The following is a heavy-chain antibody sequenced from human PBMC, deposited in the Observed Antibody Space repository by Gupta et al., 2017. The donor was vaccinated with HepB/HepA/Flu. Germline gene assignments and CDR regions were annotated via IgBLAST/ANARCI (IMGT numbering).Heavy chain of an antibody. Sequence: QVQLQESGPGLVKPSQTLSLTCTVSGGSISSGGYYWSWIRQHPGKGLEWIGYIYYSGSTYYNPSLKSRVTISVDTSKNQFSLKLSSVTAADTAVYYCARGLPWEYSYSNWFDPWGQGTLVTVSS. D-gene: IGHD5-18*01. CDR1: GGSISSGGYY. CDR3: ARGLPWEYSYSNWFDP. V-gene: IGHV4-31*03. J-gene: IGHJ5*02. CDR2: IYYSGST.